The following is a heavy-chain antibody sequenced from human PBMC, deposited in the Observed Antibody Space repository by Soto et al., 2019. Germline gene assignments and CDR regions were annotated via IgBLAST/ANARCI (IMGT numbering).Heavy chain of an antibody. CDR3: AREATVTTSEGGFDY. CDR1: GFTFSSYW. CDR2: IKQDGSEK. D-gene: IGHD4-4*01. Sequence: GSLRLSCAASGFTFSSYWMSWVRQAPGKGLEWVANIKQDGSEKYYVDSVKGRFTISRDNAKNSLYLQMNSLRAEDTAVYYCAREATVTTSEGGFDYWGQGTLVTVSS. V-gene: IGHV3-7*01. J-gene: IGHJ4*02.